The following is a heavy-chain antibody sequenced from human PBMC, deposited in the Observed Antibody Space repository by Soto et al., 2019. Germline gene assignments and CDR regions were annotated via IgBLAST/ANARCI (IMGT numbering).Heavy chain of an antibody. D-gene: IGHD3-3*01. J-gene: IGHJ1*01. CDR2: IYYSGST. V-gene: IGHV4-31*03. CDR3: ASWSELRFLEWLPHAEYFQH. CDR1: GGSISSGGYY. Sequence: SETLSLTCTVSGGSISSGGYYRSWIRQHPGKGLEWIGYIYYSGSTYYNPSLKSRVTISVDTSKNQFSLKLSSVTAADTAVYYCASWSELRFLEWLPHAEYFQHWGQGTLVTVSS.